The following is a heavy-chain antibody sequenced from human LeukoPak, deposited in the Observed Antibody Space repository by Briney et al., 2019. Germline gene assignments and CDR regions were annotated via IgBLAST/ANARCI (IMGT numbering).Heavy chain of an antibody. V-gene: IGHV4-59*08. Sequence: SETLSLTCTVSGGSITTLYWSWIRQSPRLGLHWTRYISYSWSTNYNPSLRSRVTISVDTSKHQFSLTLNSVTAADTAVYYCASHLTRRDYFYYGMDVWGQGTPVTVSS. CDR2: ISYSWST. CDR3: ASHLTRRDYFYYGMDV. CDR1: GGSITTLY. J-gene: IGHJ6*02.